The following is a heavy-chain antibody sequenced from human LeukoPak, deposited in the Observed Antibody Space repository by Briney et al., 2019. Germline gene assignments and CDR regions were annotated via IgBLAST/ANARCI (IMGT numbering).Heavy chain of an antibody. V-gene: IGHV4-59*02. D-gene: IGHD1-26*01. Sequence: SETLSLTCTVSGVSVNTFFWSWIRQPPGKGLEWIGYMYYSGSSNYNPSLKSRVTISVDTSKNQFSLKLSSVTAADTAVYYCARDRGAGGWVDPWGQGTLVTVSS. J-gene: IGHJ5*02. CDR2: MYYSGSS. CDR3: ARDRGAGGWVDP. CDR1: GVSVNTFF.